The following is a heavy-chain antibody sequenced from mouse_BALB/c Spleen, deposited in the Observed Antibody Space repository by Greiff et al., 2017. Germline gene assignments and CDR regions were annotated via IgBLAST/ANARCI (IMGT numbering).Heavy chain of an antibody. CDR3: ARWGYDGYYDYYAMDY. D-gene: IGHD2-3*01. Sequence: EVQLVESGPGLVKPSQSLSLTCTVTGYSITSDYAWNWIRQFPGNKLEWMGYISYSGSTSYNPSLKSRISITRDTSKNQFFLQLNSVTTEDTATYYCARWGYDGYYDYYAMDYWGQGTSVTVSS. CDR1: GYSITSDYA. CDR2: ISYSGST. V-gene: IGHV3-2*02. J-gene: IGHJ4*01.